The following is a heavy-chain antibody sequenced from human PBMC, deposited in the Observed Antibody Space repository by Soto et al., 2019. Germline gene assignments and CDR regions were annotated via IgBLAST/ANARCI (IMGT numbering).Heavy chain of an antibody. J-gene: IGHJ6*03. Sequence: SETLSLTCTVSGGSISSYYWSWIRQPPGKGLEWIGYIYYSGSTNYNPSLKSRVTISVDTSKNQFSLRLSSVTAADTAVYYCARQTYYYGSGSYYGLDYYYYYYMDVWGKGTTVTVSS. CDR2: IYYSGST. D-gene: IGHD3-10*01. CDR3: ARQTYYYGSGSYYGLDYYYYYYMDV. V-gene: IGHV4-59*01. CDR1: GGSISSYY.